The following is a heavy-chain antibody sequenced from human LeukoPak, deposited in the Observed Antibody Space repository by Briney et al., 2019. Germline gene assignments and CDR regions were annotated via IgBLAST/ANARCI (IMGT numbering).Heavy chain of an antibody. J-gene: IGHJ6*03. V-gene: IGHV4-38-2*02. D-gene: IGHD4-23*01. CDR3: ASSSGGKSPYYYFYMDV. Sequence: PSETLSLTCTVSGYSISSGYYWGWIRQSPGKGLEWIGSIYLSGNTYYNPSLESRVTISVDTSKNQFSLKLSYVTAADTAVYYCASSSGGKSPYYYFYMDVWGKGTTVTVSS. CDR1: GYSISSGYY. CDR2: IYLSGNT.